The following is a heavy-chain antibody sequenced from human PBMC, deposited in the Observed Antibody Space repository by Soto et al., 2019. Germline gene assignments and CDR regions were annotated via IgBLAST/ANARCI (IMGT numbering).Heavy chain of an antibody. D-gene: IGHD1-26*01. V-gene: IGHV1-69*02. CDR3: ARGAVDQPLLAVF. J-gene: IGHJ4*02. Sequence: QVQLVQSGTEVKKPGSSVKVSCKASGYTFSSYSISWVRQAPGQGLEWMGRVVPVLGISNYAQRFQGRVTITADRSTSTAYLELNSLTSEDTAVYFCARGAVDQPLLAVFGGQGTLVAVSS. CDR2: VVPVLGIS. CDR1: GYTFSSYS.